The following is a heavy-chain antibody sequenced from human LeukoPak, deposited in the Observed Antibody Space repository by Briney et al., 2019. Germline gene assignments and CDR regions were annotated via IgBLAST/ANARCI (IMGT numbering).Heavy chain of an antibody. CDR2: IYTSGST. Sequence: SETLSLTCTVSGGSISSGSYYWSWIRQPAGKGLEWIGRIYTSGSTNYNPSLKSRVTISVDTSKNQFSLKLSSVTAADTAVYYFSSAQRQYDILTGYYSSWFDPWGQGTLVTVSS. CDR1: GGSISSGSYY. CDR3: SSAQRQYDILTGYYSSWFDP. V-gene: IGHV4-61*02. J-gene: IGHJ5*02. D-gene: IGHD3-9*01.